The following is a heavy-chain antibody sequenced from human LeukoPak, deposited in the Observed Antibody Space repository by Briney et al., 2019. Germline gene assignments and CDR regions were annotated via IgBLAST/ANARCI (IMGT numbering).Heavy chain of an antibody. V-gene: IGHV4-59*01. CDR2: IYYSGST. CDR3: ARVVRGEYFDY. J-gene: IGHJ4*02. Sequence: PSETLSLTCTVSGGSISSYYWSWIGQPTGQGLEWIGYIYYSGSTNYNPSLKSRVTISVDTSKNQFSLKLSSVTAADTAVYYCARVVRGEYFDYGGQGTLVTVSA. D-gene: IGHD3-10*01. CDR1: GGSISSYY.